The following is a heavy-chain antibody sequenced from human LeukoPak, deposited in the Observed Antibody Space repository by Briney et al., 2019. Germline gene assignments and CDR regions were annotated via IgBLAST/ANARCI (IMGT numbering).Heavy chain of an antibody. J-gene: IGHJ4*02. CDR3: AIYLTDGDSMQAY. CDR1: GGSLRSSTW. Sequence: PSETLSLTCDVSGGSLRSSTWWSWVRQPPGKGLECIGETYHRGSPNYNPSLKSRVTIAVDKSKNQLSLKLTSVTAADTAVYYCAIYLTDGDSMQAYWGQGTLVTVSS. V-gene: IGHV4/OR15-8*01. D-gene: IGHD4-17*01. CDR2: TYHRGSP.